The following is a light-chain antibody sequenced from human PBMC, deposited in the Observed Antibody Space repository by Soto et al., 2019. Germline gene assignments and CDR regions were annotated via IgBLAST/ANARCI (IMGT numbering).Light chain of an antibody. CDR3: QQYGSSPLT. V-gene: IGKV3-20*01. CDR1: QSVSRDY. CDR2: GAS. J-gene: IGKJ1*01. Sequence: EIVLTQSPGTLSLSPGERATLSCRASQSVSRDYLAWYQQKPGQAPRLLIYGASSRATGIPDRFSGSGSGTDFTLTINRLEPEDFAVYYCQQYGSSPLTFGQGAKVEIK.